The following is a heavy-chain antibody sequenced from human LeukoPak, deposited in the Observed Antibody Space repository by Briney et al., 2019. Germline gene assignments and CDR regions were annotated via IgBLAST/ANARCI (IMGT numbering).Heavy chain of an antibody. D-gene: IGHD1-26*01. CDR3: ARGKGVRELMGFDY. J-gene: IGHJ4*02. V-gene: IGHV1-8*01. Sequence: ASVKVSCKASGYTLTSYDINWVRQATGQGLEWMGWMNPNSGNTGYAQKFQGRVTMTRNTSISTAYMELSSLRSEDTAVYYCARGKGVRELMGFDYWGQGTLVTVSS. CDR2: MNPNSGNT. CDR1: GYTLTSYD.